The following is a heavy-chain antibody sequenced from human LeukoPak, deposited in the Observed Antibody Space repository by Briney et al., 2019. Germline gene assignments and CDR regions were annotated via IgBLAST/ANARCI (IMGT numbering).Heavy chain of an antibody. J-gene: IGHJ4*02. CDR3: AKQWSITMVRGVDPYDY. Sequence: GGSLRLSCAASGFTFSSYAMSWVRQAPGKGLEWVSAISGSGGSTYYADSVKGRFTISRDNSKNTLYLQMNSLRAEDTAVYYCAKQWSITMVRGVDPYDYWGQGTLVTVSS. D-gene: IGHD3-10*01. CDR1: GFTFSSYA. CDR2: ISGSGGST. V-gene: IGHV3-23*01.